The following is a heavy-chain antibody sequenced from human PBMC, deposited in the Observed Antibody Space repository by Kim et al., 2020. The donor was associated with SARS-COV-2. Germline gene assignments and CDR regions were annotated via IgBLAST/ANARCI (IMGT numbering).Heavy chain of an antibody. V-gene: IGHV3-23*01. D-gene: IGHD3-10*01. Sequence: GGSLRLSCEASGFTFSSFVTSWVRQAPGKGLEWVSTIGAGGATTYYADSVKGRFTISRDNPKNTLFLQMNSLRAEDTAVYYCARHRAIYGSRSYERWFDP. CDR3: ARHRAIYGSRSYERWFDP. CDR2: IGAGGATT. J-gene: IGHJ5*02. CDR1: GFTFSSFV.